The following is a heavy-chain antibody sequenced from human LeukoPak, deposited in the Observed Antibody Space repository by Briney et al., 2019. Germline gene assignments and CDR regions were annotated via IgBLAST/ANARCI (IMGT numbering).Heavy chain of an antibody. V-gene: IGHV3-48*03. CDR3: ARVGLDRRGYSGYEAFDY. J-gene: IGHJ4*02. CDR2: ISSSGSTI. Sequence: GGSLRLPCAASGFTFSSYEMNWVRQAPGKGLEWVSYISSSGSTIYYADSVKGRFTISRDNAKNSLYLQINSLRAEDTAVYYCARVGLDRRGYSGYEAFDYWGQGTLVTVSS. D-gene: IGHD5-12*01. CDR1: GFTFSSYE.